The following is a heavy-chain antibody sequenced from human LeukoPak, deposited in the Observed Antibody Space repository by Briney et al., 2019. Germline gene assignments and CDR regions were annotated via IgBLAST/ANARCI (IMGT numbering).Heavy chain of an antibody. Sequence: PSETLSLTCTVSGGSISSSSYYWSWIRQPPGKGLGWIGYIYYSGSTNYNPSLKSRVTISVDTSKNQFSLKLSSVTAADTAVYYCARDLLTTGGKGFDPWGQGTLVTVSS. CDR1: GGSISSSSYY. CDR2: IYYSGST. D-gene: IGHD1-1*01. V-gene: IGHV4-61*01. J-gene: IGHJ5*02. CDR3: ARDLLTTGGKGFDP.